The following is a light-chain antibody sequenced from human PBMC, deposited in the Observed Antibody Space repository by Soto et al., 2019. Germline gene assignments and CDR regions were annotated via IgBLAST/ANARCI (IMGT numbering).Light chain of an antibody. V-gene: IGKV3D-15*01. CDR3: QQYHNWPPLT. J-gene: IGKJ4*01. CDR2: GAS. CDR1: QSININ. Sequence: EIVMTQSPATLSVSPGERVTLSCRDSQSININLAWYQQKPGQAPRVLIYGASSRASGIPDQFSGSGSVTDFTLTISRLEHDDFAFYYCQQYHNWPPLTFGGGTRVVIK.